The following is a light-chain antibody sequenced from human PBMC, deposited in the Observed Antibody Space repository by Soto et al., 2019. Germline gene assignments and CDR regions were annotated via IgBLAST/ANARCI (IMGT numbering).Light chain of an antibody. J-gene: IGKJ4*01. CDR1: QDVSGY. V-gene: IGKV1-8*01. Sequence: AIRMTQSPSSLSASTGDRVTITCRASQDVSGYVAWYQQKPGKPPRLLIYAASTLQTGVPSRFSGSGSGTDFTLTISSLQPEDFATYYCQQSYSTPLTFGGGTKVDIK. CDR2: AAS. CDR3: QQSYSTPLT.